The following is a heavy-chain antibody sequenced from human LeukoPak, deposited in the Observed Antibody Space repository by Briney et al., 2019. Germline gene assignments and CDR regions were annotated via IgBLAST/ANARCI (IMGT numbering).Heavy chain of an antibody. J-gene: IGHJ3*02. CDR1: GFTFSSYG. Sequence: PGRSLRLSCAASGFTFSSYGMHWVRQAPGKGLEWVAVIWYDGSNKYYADSVKGRFTISRDNSKNTLYLQMNSLRAEDTAVYYCARYEEDLGAFDIWGQGTMVTVSS. D-gene: IGHD3-16*01. CDR3: ARYEEDLGAFDI. CDR2: IWYDGSNK. V-gene: IGHV3-33*01.